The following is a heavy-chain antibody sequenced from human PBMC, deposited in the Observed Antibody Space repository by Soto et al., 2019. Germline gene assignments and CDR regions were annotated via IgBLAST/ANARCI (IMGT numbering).Heavy chain of an antibody. V-gene: IGHV4-39*01. CDR2: IYYSGST. Sequence: SETLSLTCTVSGGSISSSSYYWGWIRQPPGKGLEWIGSIYYSGSTYYNPSLKSRVTISVDTSKNQFSLKLSSVTAADTAVYYCARHVEIRDCSGGSCYFGWFDPWGQGTLGTVSS. J-gene: IGHJ5*02. D-gene: IGHD2-15*01. CDR1: GGSISSSSYY. CDR3: ARHVEIRDCSGGSCYFGWFDP.